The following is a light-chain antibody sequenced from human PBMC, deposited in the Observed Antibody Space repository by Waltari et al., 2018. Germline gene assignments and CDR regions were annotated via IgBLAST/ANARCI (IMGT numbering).Light chain of an antibody. J-gene: IGKJ4*01. Sequence: DMQMTQSPSSLSASVGDRVIITCQASQDISNYLNWYQQKPGKAPKLLIFDASTLDIGVPSRFSGSGSGTHFSFTISSLQPEDIATYYCQHYDNLPPRTFGGGTKVEIK. CDR3: QHYDNLPPRT. V-gene: IGKV1-33*01. CDR1: QDISNY. CDR2: DAS.